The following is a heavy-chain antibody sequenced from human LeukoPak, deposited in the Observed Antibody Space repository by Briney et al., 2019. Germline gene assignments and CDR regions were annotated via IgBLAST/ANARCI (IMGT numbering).Heavy chain of an antibody. V-gene: IGHV4-4*02. CDR2: MYLSGTT. CDR1: GDSINSLDL. J-gene: IGHJ4*02. Sequence: SETLSLTCTVSGDSINSLDLWSWVRQPPGRGLEWIGEMYLSGTTHSNPSVKSRVTISIDKSKNQFFLNLSSVTAADTAVYYCAGLVGRYSSGLYYYYFDYWGQGTLVTVSS. D-gene: IGHD3-22*01. CDR3: AGLVGRYSSGLYYYYFDY.